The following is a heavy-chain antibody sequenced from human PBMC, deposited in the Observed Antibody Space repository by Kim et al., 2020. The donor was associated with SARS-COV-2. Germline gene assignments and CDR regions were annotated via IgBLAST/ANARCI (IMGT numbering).Heavy chain of an antibody. CDR2: INPNSGGT. Sequence: ASVKVSCKASGYTFTGYYMHWVRQAPGQGLEWMGWINPNSGGTNYAQKFQGWVTMTRDTSISTAYMELSRLRSDDTAVYYCARGDYYDSSGYYPAGYYYGMDVWGQGTTVTVSS. V-gene: IGHV1-2*04. CDR3: ARGDYYDSSGYYPAGYYYGMDV. CDR1: GYTFTGYY. D-gene: IGHD3-22*01. J-gene: IGHJ6*02.